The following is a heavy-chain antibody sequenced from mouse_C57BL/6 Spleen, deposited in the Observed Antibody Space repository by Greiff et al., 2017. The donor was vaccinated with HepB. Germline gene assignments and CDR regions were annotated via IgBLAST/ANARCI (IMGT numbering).Heavy chain of an antibody. CDR3: ARRITGTDYYAMDY. CDR2: ISSGGSYT. Sequence: EVQRVESGGDLVKPGGSLKLSCAASGFTFSSYGMSWVRQTPDKRLEWVATISSGGSYTYYPDSVKGRFTISRDNAKNTLYLQMSSLKSEDTAMYYCARRITGTDYYAMDYWGQGTSVTVSS. V-gene: IGHV5-6*01. D-gene: IGHD4-1*01. J-gene: IGHJ4*01. CDR1: GFTFSSYG.